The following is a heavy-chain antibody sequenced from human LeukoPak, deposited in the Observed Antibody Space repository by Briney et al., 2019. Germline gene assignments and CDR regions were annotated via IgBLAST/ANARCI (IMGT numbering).Heavy chain of an antibody. D-gene: IGHD2-15*01. V-gene: IGHV4-30-4*01. Sequence: SETLSLTCTVSGGSISRGDYYWTWIRQPPGRGLEWIGYIYHSGNTYYSPSLKSRLSISLDTSRNQFSLRLSSVSAADTAVYYCARKDGSSYYFDNWGQGTLVTVSS. CDR3: ARKDGSSYYFDN. J-gene: IGHJ4*02. CDR2: IYHSGNT. CDR1: GGSISRGDYY.